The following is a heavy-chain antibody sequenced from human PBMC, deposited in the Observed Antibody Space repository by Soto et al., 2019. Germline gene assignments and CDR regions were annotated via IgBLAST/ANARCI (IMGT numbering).Heavy chain of an antibody. CDR2: ISAYNGNT. CDR3: AREALLRLYYYYGMDV. Sequence: QVQLVQSGAEVKKPGASVKVSCKASGYTFTSYGISWVRQAPGQGLEWMGWISAYNGNTNYAQKLQGRVTMTTDTSTSTAYMELRSLRSDDTAVFYCAREALLRLYYYYGMDVWGQGTTVTVSS. J-gene: IGHJ6*02. D-gene: IGHD1-26*01. CDR1: GYTFTSYG. V-gene: IGHV1-18*01.